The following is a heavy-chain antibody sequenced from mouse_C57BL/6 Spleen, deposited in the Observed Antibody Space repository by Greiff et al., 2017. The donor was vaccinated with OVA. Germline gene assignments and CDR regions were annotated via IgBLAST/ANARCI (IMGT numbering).Heavy chain of an antibody. V-gene: IGHV6-3*01. J-gene: IGHJ3*01. CDR2: IRLKSDNYAT. D-gene: IGHD2-1*01. CDR3: TVYYGNQFAY. CDR1: GFTFSNYW. Sequence: EVKVEESGGGLVQPGGSMKLSCVASGFTFSNYWMNWVRQSPEKGLEWVAQIRLKSDNYATHYAESVKGRFTISRDDSKSSVYLQMNNLRAEDTGIYYCTVYYGNQFAYWGQGTLVTVSA.